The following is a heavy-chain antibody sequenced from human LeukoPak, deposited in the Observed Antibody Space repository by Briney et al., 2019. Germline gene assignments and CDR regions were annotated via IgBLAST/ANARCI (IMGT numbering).Heavy chain of an antibody. CDR2: IWYDGSKN. V-gene: IGHV3-33*01. J-gene: IGHJ6*02. CDR1: GFTFSNYG. CDR3: ARGDYGYFYGMYV. Sequence: PGRSLRLSCAASGFTFSNYGMHWVRQAPGKGLERVAVIWYDGSKNYYADSVKGRFTISRDNSKNTLYLQMNSLRVEDTAVYYCARGDYGYFYGMYVWGQGTTVTVSS.